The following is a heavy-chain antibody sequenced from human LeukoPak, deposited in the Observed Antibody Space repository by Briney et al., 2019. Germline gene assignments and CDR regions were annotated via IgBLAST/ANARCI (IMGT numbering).Heavy chain of an antibody. CDR1: GFTFSSYW. CDR2: IKQDGRDK. CDR3: ARGDDSGYYDYFDY. D-gene: IGHD5-12*01. J-gene: IGHJ4*02. V-gene: IGHV3-7*03. Sequence: PGGSLRLSCAVSGFTFSSYWMSWVRQAPGKGLEWVANIKQDGRDKYYADSVKGRFSISRENAKDSLYLQMNRLRAEDTAVYYCARGDDSGYYDYFDYWGQGALVTVSS.